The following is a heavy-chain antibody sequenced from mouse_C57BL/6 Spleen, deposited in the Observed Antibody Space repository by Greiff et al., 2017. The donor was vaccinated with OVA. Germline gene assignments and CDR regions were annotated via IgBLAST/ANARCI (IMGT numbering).Heavy chain of an antibody. J-gene: IGHJ1*03. Sequence: EVKLQESGPGLVKPSQSLSLTCSVTGYSITSGYYWNWIRQFPGNKLEWMGYISYDGSNNYNPSLKNRISITRDTSKNQLFLKLNSVTTEDTATYYGARTDPRYFDVGGTGTTVTVSS. V-gene: IGHV3-6*01. CDR1: GYSITSGYY. CDR2: ISYDGSN. CDR3: ARTDPRYFDV.